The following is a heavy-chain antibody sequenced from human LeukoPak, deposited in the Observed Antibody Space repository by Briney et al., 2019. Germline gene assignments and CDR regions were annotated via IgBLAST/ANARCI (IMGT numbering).Heavy chain of an antibody. V-gene: IGHV3-53*01. Sequence: PGGSLRLSCAASGFTVSSNYMSWVRQAPGKGLEWVSVIYSGGSTYYADSVKGRFTISRDNSKNTLYLQMNSLRAEDTAVYYCAGSRIAARPDYWGRGTLVTVSS. CDR3: AGSRIAARPDY. D-gene: IGHD6-6*01. CDR2: IYSGGST. CDR1: GFTVSSNY. J-gene: IGHJ4*02.